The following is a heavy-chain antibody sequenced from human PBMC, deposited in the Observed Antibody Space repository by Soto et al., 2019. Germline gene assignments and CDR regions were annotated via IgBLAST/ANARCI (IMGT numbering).Heavy chain of an antibody. Sequence: PGGSLRLSCAASGFTFSTYWMSWVRQAPGKGLEWVANIKQDGLAAWYADSVKGRFTISRDNAKNSLYLQMNSLRDEDTAVYYCARDSGYSPLTGYGMDVWGQGTTVTVSS. D-gene: IGHD5-18*01. V-gene: IGHV3-7*01. CDR1: GFTFSTYW. CDR2: IKQDGLAA. CDR3: ARDSGYSPLTGYGMDV. J-gene: IGHJ6*02.